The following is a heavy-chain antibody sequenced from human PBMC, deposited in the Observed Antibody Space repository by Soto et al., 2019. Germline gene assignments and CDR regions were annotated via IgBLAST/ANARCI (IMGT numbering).Heavy chain of an antibody. J-gene: IGHJ5*02. CDR1: GYTFTSYG. CDR2: ISVYNGNT. CDR3: ARVRQRNWFDP. V-gene: IGHV1-18*01. Sequence: GASVKVSCKASGYTFTSYGISWVRQAPGQGLEWMVWISVYNGNTSYAQKLQGRVTMTTDTSTSTAYMELRSLRSDDTAVYYCARVRQRNWFDPWGQGTLVTVSS.